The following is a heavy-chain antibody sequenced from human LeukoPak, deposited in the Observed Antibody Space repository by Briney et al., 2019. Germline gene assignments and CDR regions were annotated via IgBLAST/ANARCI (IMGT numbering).Heavy chain of an antibody. J-gene: IGHJ4*02. D-gene: IGHD2-15*01. V-gene: IGHV3-48*02. CDR2: ISSSSDTI. CDR1: GFTFSSYS. CDR3: ARYCSGGSCYADY. Sequence: GGSLILSCAASGFTFSSYSMNWVRQAPGKGLEWVSYISSSSDTIYYADSVKGRFTMSRDNAKNSLYLQMNSLRDGDTAVYYCARYCSGGSCYADYWGQGTLVTVSS.